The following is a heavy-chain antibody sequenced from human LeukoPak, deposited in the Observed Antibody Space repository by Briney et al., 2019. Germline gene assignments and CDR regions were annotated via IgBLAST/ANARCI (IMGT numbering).Heavy chain of an antibody. V-gene: IGHV3-48*03. CDR3: ARDQRGYCSSTSCYYYYGMDV. J-gene: IGHJ6*04. CDR1: GFTFSSYE. CDR2: ISSSGSTI. D-gene: IGHD2-2*01. Sequence: GGSLRLSCAASGFTFSSYEMNWVRQAPGKGLEGVSYISSSGSTIYYADSVKGRFTISRDNAKNSLYLQMNSLRAEDTAVYYCARDQRGYCSSTSCYYYYGMDVWGKGTTVTVSS.